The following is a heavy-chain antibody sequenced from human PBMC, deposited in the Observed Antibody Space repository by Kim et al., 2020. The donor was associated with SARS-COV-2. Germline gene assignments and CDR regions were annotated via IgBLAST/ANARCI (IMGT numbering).Heavy chain of an antibody. D-gene: IGHD2-21*01. CDR1: GLTFSSYA. Sequence: GGSLRLSCAASGLTFSSYAMHWVRQAPGKGLEWVAVISYDGCNKYYADSVKGRFTISRDNSKNTLYLQMNSLRAEDTAVYYCARSDLAYCGGDCYWGNDAFDIWGAGTMVTVSS. V-gene: IGHV3-30-3*01. CDR2: ISYDGCNK. CDR3: ARSDLAYCGGDCYWGNDAFDI. J-gene: IGHJ3*02.